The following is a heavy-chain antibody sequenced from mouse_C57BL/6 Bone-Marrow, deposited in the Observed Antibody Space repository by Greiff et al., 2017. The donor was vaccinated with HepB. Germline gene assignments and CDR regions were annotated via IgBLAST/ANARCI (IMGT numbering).Heavy chain of an antibody. CDR1: GYTFTTYP. Sequence: QVQLKESGAELVKPGASVKMSCKASGYTFTTYPIEWMKQNHGKSLEWIGNFHPYNDDTKYNEKFKGKATLTVEKSSITVYLELSRLTSDDSAVYFCAREESNYPAWCAYWGQGTLVTVSA. V-gene: IGHV1-47*01. D-gene: IGHD2-5*01. J-gene: IGHJ3*01. CDR2: FHPYNDDT. CDR3: AREESNYPAWCAY.